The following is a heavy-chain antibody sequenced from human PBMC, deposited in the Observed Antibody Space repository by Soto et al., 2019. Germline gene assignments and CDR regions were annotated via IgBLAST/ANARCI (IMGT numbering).Heavy chain of an antibody. J-gene: IGHJ2*01. D-gene: IGHD3-16*01. Sequence: QVQLQQSGPGLVKPSQTLSLACAISGDSVSSSTTAWNWIRQSPSRGLEWLGRTYYRSKWYTEYAVYVKSRITITSVTSKNQFSLQLNSVTPEDAAVYYCAMGEIWYFDFWGRGTLVTVSS. CDR3: AMGEIWYFDF. CDR2: TYYRSKWYT. V-gene: IGHV6-1*01. CDR1: GDSVSSSTTA.